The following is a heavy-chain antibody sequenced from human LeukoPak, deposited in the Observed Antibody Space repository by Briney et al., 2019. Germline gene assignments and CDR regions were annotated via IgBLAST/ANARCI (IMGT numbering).Heavy chain of an antibody. D-gene: IGHD6-6*01. J-gene: IGHJ4*02. Sequence: SETLSLTCTVYGGSIIGYYWSWIRQPPGKGLEWIGYIYYSESTNYNPSLKSRVTISVDTSKNQLSLRLTSMTAADTAVYYCARVDYTTSSPYLLPDSWGQGTLVTVSS. CDR1: GGSIIGYY. CDR2: IYYSEST. CDR3: ARVDYTTSSPYLLPDS. V-gene: IGHV4-59*01.